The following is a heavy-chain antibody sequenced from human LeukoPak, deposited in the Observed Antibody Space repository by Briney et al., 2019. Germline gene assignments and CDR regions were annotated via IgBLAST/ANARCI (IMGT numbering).Heavy chain of an antibody. CDR1: GLSVSSNF. J-gene: IGHJ5*02. D-gene: IGHD2-2*01. V-gene: IGHV3-53*05. CDR2: IYGGGST. Sequence: PGGSLRLSCAATGLSVSSNFMSWVRQAPGKGLEWVSVIYGGGSTYYADSVKGRFTISRDNAKNSLYLQMNSLRAEDMALYYCAKSAYCSSTSCYSLTGIFPLEFDPWGQGTLVTVSS. CDR3: AKSAYCSSTSCYSLTGIFPLEFDP.